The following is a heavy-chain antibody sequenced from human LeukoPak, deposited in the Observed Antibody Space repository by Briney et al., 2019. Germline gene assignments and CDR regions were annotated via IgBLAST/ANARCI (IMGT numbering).Heavy chain of an antibody. V-gene: IGHV3-21*04. D-gene: IGHD3-22*01. CDR1: GFTFSSYS. CDR3: AKDRNYYDSSGYSDY. Sequence: PGGSLRLSCAASGFTFSSYSMNWVRQAPGKGLEWVSSISSSSSYIYYADSVKGRFTISRDNSKNTLYLQMNSLRAEDTAVYYCAKDRNYYDSSGYSDYWGQGTLVTVSS. CDR2: ISSSSSYI. J-gene: IGHJ4*02.